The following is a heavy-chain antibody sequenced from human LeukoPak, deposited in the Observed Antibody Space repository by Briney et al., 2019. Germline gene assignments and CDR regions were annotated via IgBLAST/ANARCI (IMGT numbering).Heavy chain of an antibody. CDR1: GFTFSSYS. J-gene: IGHJ5*02. CDR2: ISSSSSYI. D-gene: IGHD6-6*01. CDR3: AREGIPSIAARLDWFDP. V-gene: IGHV3-21*01. Sequence: GGSLRLSCAASGFTFSSYSMNWVRQAPGKGLEWVSSISSSSSYIYYADSVKGRFTISRDNAKNSLYLQTNSLRAGDTAVYYCAREGIPSIAARLDWFDPWGQGTLVTVSS.